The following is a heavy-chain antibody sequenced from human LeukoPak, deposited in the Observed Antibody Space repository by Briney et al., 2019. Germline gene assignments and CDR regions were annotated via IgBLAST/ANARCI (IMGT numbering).Heavy chain of an antibody. D-gene: IGHD3-3*02. CDR3: ARSAGSVVIFGVSIIPDYYFYMDV. Sequence: ASVKVSCKASGGTFSSYAISWVRQAPRQGLEWMGGIIPVFATPKYAQKFQGRVTITADTSTSTAYMEVSSLRSEDTAVYYCARSAGSVVIFGVSIIPDYYFYMDVWGKGTTVTVSS. J-gene: IGHJ6*03. CDR1: GGTFSSYA. V-gene: IGHV1-69*06. CDR2: IIPVFATP.